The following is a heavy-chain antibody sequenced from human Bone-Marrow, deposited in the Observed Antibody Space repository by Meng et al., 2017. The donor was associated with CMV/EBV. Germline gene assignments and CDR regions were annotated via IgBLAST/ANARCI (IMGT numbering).Heavy chain of an antibody. CDR1: GGTFSSYA. D-gene: IGHD2-2*01. V-gene: IGHV1-69*05. CDR3: ASEKGYCSSTSCYEY. Sequence: SVKVSCKASGGTFSSYAISWVRQAPGQGLEWMGGIIPIFGTANYAQKFKGRVTITTDESTSTAYMELSSLRSEDTAVYSCASEKGYCSSTSCYEYWGQGTLVTVSS. CDR2: IIPIFGTA. J-gene: IGHJ4*02.